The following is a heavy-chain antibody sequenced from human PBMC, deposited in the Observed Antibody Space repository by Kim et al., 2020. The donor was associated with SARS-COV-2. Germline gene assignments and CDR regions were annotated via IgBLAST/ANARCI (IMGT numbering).Heavy chain of an antibody. CDR3: AREGHEGGYLT. D-gene: IGHD3-22*01. CDR1: GYTFTDYA. V-gene: IGHV1-3*01. J-gene: IGHJ3*01. CDR2: INAGNGNT. Sequence: ASVKVSCKASGYTFTDYAIHWVRQAPGQRFEWMGWINAGNGNTRYSQKFQGTLTITRDTSASTAYMELNSLRSEDTAVYYCAREGHEGGYLTWGQGTMVTVSS.